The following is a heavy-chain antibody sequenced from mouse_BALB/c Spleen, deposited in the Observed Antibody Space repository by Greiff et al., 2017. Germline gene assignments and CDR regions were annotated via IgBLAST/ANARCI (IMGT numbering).Heavy chain of an antibody. D-gene: IGHD1-1*01. CDR1: GFTFSSFG. V-gene: IGHV5-17*02. CDR3: ARGGCYAYYAMDY. Sequence: EVNVVESGGGLVQPGGSRKLSCAASGFTFSSFGMHWVRQAPEKGLEWVAYISSGSSTIYYADTVKGRFTISRDNPKNTLFLQMTSLRSEDTAMYDCARGGCYAYYAMDYWGQGTSVTVSS. CDR2: ISSGSSTI. J-gene: IGHJ4*01.